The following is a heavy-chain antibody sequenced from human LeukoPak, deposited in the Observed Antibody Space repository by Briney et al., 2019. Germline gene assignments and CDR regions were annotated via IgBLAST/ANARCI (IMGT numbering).Heavy chain of an antibody. V-gene: IGHV1-46*01. CDR2: INPSGGST. J-gene: IGHJ4*02. CDR3: ARGSYSGYDSYAEGIDY. CDR1: GYTFTSYY. D-gene: IGHD5-12*01. Sequence: ASVKVSCKASGYTFTSYYMHWVRQAPGQGLEWMGIINPSGGSTSYAQKFQGRVTMTRDTSISTAYMELRSLRSDDTAVYYCARGSYSGYDSYAEGIDYWGQGTLVTVSS.